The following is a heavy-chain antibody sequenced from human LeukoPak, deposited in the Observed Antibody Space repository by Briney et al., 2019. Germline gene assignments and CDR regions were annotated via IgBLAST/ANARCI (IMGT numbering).Heavy chain of an antibody. V-gene: IGHV3-11*04. D-gene: IGHD5-12*01. CDR2: ISSSGNTT. Sequence: GGSLRLSCAASGLTFSDYYMSWIRQAPGKGLEWVSYISSSGNTTYHADSVKGRFTISRDNAKNTLYLQLNSLRVEDTAVYYCARIQRGSLVAIDYWGQGTLVTVSS. CDR1: GLTFSDYY. J-gene: IGHJ4*02. CDR3: ARIQRGSLVAIDY.